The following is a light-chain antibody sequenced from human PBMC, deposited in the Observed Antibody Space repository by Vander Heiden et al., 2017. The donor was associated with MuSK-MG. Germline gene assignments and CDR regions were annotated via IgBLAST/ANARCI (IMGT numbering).Light chain of an antibody. CDR1: SSDVGSYNL. V-gene: IGLV2-23*02. CDR3: CSYAGSSTFV. Sequence: QSALTQPASVSGSPGQSIPISCTGTSSDVGSYNLVSWYQQQPGKAPKLMIYEVSKRPAGVYNRFSGSKSGNTASLTISGLQDEDEADYYCCSYAGSSTFVFGGGTKLTVL. CDR2: EVS. J-gene: IGLJ2*01.